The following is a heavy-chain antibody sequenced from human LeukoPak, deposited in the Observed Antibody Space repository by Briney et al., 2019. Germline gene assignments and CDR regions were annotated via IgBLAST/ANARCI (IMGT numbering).Heavy chain of an antibody. J-gene: IGHJ4*02. V-gene: IGHV4-31*03. CDR2: VYYSGST. Sequence: SQTLSLTCTVSGDSISTGGYYWYWIRQHPGKGLEWVGYVYYSGSTYYNPSFRSRVTMSVDTSKNQFSLKLSSLTAADTAVYYCVRGHGFCSSTSCYEFDYWGQGTLVTVSS. D-gene: IGHD2-2*01. CDR1: GDSISTGGYY. CDR3: VRGHGFCSSTSCYEFDY.